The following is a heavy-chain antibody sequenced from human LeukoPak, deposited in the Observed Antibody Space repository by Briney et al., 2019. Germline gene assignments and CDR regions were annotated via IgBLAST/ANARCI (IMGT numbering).Heavy chain of an antibody. CDR2: INPNRGGT. CDR1: GYTFTGYY. V-gene: IGHV1-2*02. D-gene: IGHD2-2*01. CDR3: ARTRAAADKMDY. J-gene: IGHJ4*02. Sequence: ASVKVSCKASGYTFTGYYMHWVRQAPGQGREWMGWINPNRGGTNYAQKFQGSVTMTRDTSISTAYMELSRLRSDDTAVYYCARTRAAADKMDYWGQGTLVTVSS.